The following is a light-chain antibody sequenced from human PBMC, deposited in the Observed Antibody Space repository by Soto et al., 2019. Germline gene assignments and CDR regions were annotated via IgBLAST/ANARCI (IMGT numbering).Light chain of an antibody. J-gene: IGKJ4*01. V-gene: IGKV3-20*01. Sequence: EIVLTQSPDTLSLSPGERATLSCRASQSVSASFLAWYQQKPGQAPRLLIYHASSRAIGIPDRFSGSGSGTDFTLTISRLELEDFAVYYCQQYGSSLGLTFGGGTKVEIK. CDR3: QQYGSSLGLT. CDR1: QSVSASF. CDR2: HAS.